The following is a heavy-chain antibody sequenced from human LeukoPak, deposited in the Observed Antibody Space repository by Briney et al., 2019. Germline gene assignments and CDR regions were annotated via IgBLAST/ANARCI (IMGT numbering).Heavy chain of an antibody. J-gene: IGHJ4*02. Sequence: PGGSLRLSCAAFGFTFSDYWISWVRQAPGKGLEWVANVKQDGSEKNYVDSVKGRFTISRDNGKNSLYLQMNCLRVEDTALYYCARQRGYSYGRFDYWGQGTLVTVSS. CDR3: ARQRGYSYGRFDY. CDR2: VKQDGSEK. CDR1: GFTFSDYW. D-gene: IGHD5-18*01. V-gene: IGHV3-7*01.